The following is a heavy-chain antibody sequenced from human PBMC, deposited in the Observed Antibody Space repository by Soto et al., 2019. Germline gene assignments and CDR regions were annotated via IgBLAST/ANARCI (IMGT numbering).Heavy chain of an antibody. J-gene: IGHJ4*02. V-gene: IGHV4-31*03. Sequence: SQTLSLTCTVSGGSIGNAAYYWSWIRQHPGEGLEWIGYISHSGSTYYNPSLKSRVIISVDTSKNQFSLSLTSVTAADTAVYYCAREYTYGSNFFDCWGQGALVTVSS. CDR3: AREYTYGSNFFDC. CDR1: GGSIGNAAYY. CDR2: ISHSGST. D-gene: IGHD5-18*01.